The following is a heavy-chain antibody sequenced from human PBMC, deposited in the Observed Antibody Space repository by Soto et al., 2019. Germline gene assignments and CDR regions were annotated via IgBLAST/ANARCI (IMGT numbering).Heavy chain of an antibody. CDR1: GGSISSGDYY. D-gene: IGHD5-18*01. J-gene: IGHJ6*02. Sequence: QVQLQESGPGLVKPSQTLSLTCTVSGGSISSGDYYWSWIRQPPGKGLEWIGNIYYSGITHYNPSLKSRIIMSVDTSNNQFSLKLSSVTAADTAVYYCARADTAMVTGYYYYGMDVWGQGTTVTVSS. CDR2: IYYSGIT. V-gene: IGHV4-30-4*01. CDR3: ARADTAMVTGYYYYGMDV.